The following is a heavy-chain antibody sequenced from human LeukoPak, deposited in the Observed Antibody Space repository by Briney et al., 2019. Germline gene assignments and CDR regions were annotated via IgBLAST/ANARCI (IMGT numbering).Heavy chain of an antibody. Sequence: PSETLSLTCTVSGGSISSDSYYWGWIRQPPGKGLQWIGCIYCGSTYYNPSLKSRVTISVDTSKNQFSLKLSSVTAADTAGYYCARDPGERYYDSSGYLPIWGQGTMVTVSS. CDR3: ARDPGERYYDSSGYLPI. D-gene: IGHD3-22*01. CDR1: GGSISSDSYY. CDR2: IYCGST. V-gene: IGHV4-39*07. J-gene: IGHJ3*02.